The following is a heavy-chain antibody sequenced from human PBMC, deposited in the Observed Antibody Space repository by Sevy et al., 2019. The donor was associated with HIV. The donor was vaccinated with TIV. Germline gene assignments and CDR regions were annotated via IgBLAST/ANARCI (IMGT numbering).Heavy chain of an antibody. Sequence: GGSLILSCAASGFTFSKYSMSWVRQPSGKGLEWVSTLSFGCGEINHADSVKGRFTISRDNSKNSLYLQMNNLRAEDTAVYYCAREGCTKPHDYWGQGTLVTVSS. CDR2: LSFGCGEI. V-gene: IGHV3-23*01. J-gene: IGHJ4*02. CDR3: AREGCTKPHDY. CDR1: GFTFSKYS. D-gene: IGHD2-8*01.